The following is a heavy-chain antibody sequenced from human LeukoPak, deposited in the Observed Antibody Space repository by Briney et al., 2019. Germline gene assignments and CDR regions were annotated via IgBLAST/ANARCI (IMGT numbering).Heavy chain of an antibody. CDR1: GFIFNTYS. CDR3: AKDRMVRGVIPDY. CDR2: ISGSGGST. J-gene: IGHJ4*02. D-gene: IGHD3-10*01. V-gene: IGHV3-23*01. Sequence: GGSLRLSCAASGFIFNTYSMNWVRQAPGKGLEWVSAISGSGGSTYYADSVKGRFTISRDNSKNTLYLQMNSLRAEDTAVYYCAKDRMVRGVIPDYWGQGTLVTVSS.